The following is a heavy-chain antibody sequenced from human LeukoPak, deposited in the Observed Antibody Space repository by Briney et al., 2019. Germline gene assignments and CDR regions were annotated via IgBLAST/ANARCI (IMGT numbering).Heavy chain of an antibody. Sequence: GGSLRLSCAGSGFTFSSYAMAWVRQTPEKGLEWVAIISSSDGGTYYIDSVKGRFTISRDNAKNSLYLQMNSLRAEDTAVYYCARGKYKITMVRGVITAFDYWGQGTLVTVSS. D-gene: IGHD3-10*01. V-gene: IGHV3-23*01. CDR2: ISSSDGGT. J-gene: IGHJ4*02. CDR1: GFTFSSYA. CDR3: ARGKYKITMVRGVITAFDY.